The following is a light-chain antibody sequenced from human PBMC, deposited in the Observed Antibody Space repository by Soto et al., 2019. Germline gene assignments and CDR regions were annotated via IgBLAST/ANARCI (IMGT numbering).Light chain of an antibody. J-gene: IGKJ2*01. Sequence: EIVMTQSPATLSVSPGEGATISCRASQTVGSSLAWYQQKPGQAPRLLIYGAFTRVTGIPARFSGSGSGTEFTLTISSLKSEDFAVYYCQQYINWPVYTFGQGTKVDIK. CDR3: QQYINWPVYT. CDR1: QTVGSS. V-gene: IGKV3-15*01. CDR2: GAF.